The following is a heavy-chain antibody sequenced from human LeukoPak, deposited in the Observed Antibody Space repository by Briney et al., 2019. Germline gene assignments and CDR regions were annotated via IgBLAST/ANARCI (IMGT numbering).Heavy chain of an antibody. V-gene: IGHV3-23*01. CDR3: AKDQDTAMVNSFDY. CDR1: GFTFSDYY. J-gene: IGHJ4*02. CDR2: ISGSGGST. D-gene: IGHD5-18*01. Sequence: GGSLRLSCAASGFTFSDYYMSWISQAPGKGLEWVSAISGSGGSTYYADSVKGRFTISRDNSKNTLYLQMNSLRAEDTAVYYCAKDQDTAMVNSFDYWGQGTLVTVSS.